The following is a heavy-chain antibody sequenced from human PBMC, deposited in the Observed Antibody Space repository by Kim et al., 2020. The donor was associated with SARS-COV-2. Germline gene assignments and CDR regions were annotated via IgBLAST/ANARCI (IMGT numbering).Heavy chain of an antibody. Sequence: GGSLRLSCAASGFTFSNYWMHWVRQAPGKGLVWVSRINSDGSSTSYADSVKGRFTISRDNAKNTLYLQMNSLRAEDTAVYYCARVEVGYFDLLLVRWGMDVWGQGPTFTVS. V-gene: IGHV3-74*01. J-gene: IGHJ6*02. CDR3: ARVEVGYFDLLLVRWGMDV. D-gene: IGHD3-9*01. CDR2: INSDGSST. CDR1: GFTFSNYW.